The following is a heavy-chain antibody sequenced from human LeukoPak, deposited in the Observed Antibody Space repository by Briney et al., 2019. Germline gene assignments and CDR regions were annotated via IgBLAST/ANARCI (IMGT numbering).Heavy chain of an antibody. D-gene: IGHD3-22*01. CDR1: GFTFSSYA. CDR3: ARDWSSGIPGAYFDY. V-gene: IGHV3-64*01. J-gene: IGHJ4*02. CDR2: ISSNGGST. Sequence: PGRSLRLSCAASGFTFSSYAMQWVRQAPGEGLEYVSAISSNGGSTYYANSVKGRFTISRDNSKNTLYLQMGSLRAEDMAVYYCARDWSSGIPGAYFDYWGQGTLVTVSS.